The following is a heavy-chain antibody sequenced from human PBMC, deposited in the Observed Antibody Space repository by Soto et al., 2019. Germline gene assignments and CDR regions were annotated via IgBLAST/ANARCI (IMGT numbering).Heavy chain of an antibody. V-gene: IGHV1-69-2*01. J-gene: IGHJ4*02. Sequence: ASVKVSCKVSGYTFADYYIHWIQQAPGRGLEWVGLIDPEDGETIYAEKFQGRVSITADTSADTASIELNNLRSEDTAIYYCGRGDTRNWYLFLDSWGQGTLVNVYS. CDR3: GRGDTRNWYLFLDS. CDR2: IDPEDGET. D-gene: IGHD6-13*01. CDR1: GYTFADYY.